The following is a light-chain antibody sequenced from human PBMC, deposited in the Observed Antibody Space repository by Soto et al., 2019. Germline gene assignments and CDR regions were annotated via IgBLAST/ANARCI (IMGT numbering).Light chain of an antibody. CDR3: CSYAGIYV. CDR1: SGDIGSYNR. CDR2: EVT. V-gene: IGLV2-23*02. J-gene: IGLJ1*01. Sequence: QSALTQPASVSGSPGQSITISCTGTSGDIGSYNRVSWYQQHPGKAPKLIIYEVTDRPSGVSSRFSGSKSGSTASLTISGLQAEDEGDYYCCSYAGIYVFGTGTKLTVL.